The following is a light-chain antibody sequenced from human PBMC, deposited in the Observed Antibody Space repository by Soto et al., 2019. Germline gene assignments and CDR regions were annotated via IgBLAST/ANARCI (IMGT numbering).Light chain of an antibody. J-gene: IGKJ2*01. CDR3: QQYNNWPYT. V-gene: IGKV3-15*01. Sequence: EIVMTKSPATLSVSPGERATLSCRASQSVSRNLAWYQQKPGQAPRLLIYGASTRATGIPARFSGSGSGTAFTLTISSLQSEDFAVYYCQQYNNWPYTFGQGTKLEIK. CDR1: QSVSRN. CDR2: GAS.